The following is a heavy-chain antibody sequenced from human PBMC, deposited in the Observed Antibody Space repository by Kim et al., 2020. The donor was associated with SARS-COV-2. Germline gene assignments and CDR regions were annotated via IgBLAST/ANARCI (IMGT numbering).Heavy chain of an antibody. CDR3: AKDSHAYYDFWSGYSTYYYYGMDV. D-gene: IGHD3-3*01. CDR2: LSYAGRNK. V-gene: IGHV3-30*18. CDR1: GFTFSSYG. J-gene: IGHJ6*02. Sequence: GGSLRLSCAASGFTFSSYGMHWVRQAPGKGLAWLAVLSYAGRNKYYADSVKGRFTISRDNSKNTLYLQMTRLRAEDTAVYYCAKDSHAYYDFWSGYSTYYYYGMDVWGQGTTVTVSS.